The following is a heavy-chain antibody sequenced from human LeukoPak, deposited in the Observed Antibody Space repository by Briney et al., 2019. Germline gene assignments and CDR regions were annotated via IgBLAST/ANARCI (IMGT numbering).Heavy chain of an antibody. CDR1: GFTFSSYE. CDR3: AKSFWWFGEFSPFDY. Sequence: GGSLRLSCVASGFTFSSYEMNWVRQAPGKGLEWVSSISVSSSSLYYADSVKGRFTISRDNAKDSLYLQMNSLRAEDTAVYYCAKSFWWFGEFSPFDYWGQGTLVTVSS. CDR2: ISVSSSSL. J-gene: IGHJ4*02. D-gene: IGHD3-10*01. V-gene: IGHV3-21*01.